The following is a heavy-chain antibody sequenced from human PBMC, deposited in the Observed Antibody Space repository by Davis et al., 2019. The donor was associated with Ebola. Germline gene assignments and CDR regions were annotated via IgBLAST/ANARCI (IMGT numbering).Heavy chain of an antibody. Sequence: GESLKISCKGSGYSFSSYWISWVRQMPGKGLEWLGRIDPSDSYTNYSPSFEGQVTISVDRSITTAYLQWSSLKASDTATYYCARQESLYGWIDHWGQGTLVTVSS. CDR3: ARQESLYGWIDH. CDR2: IDPSDSYT. D-gene: IGHD3-10*01. V-gene: IGHV5-10-1*04. CDR1: GYSFSSYW. J-gene: IGHJ4*02.